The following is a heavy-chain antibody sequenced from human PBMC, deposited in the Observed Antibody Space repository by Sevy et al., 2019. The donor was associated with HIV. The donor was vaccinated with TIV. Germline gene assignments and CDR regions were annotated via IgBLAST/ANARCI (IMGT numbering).Heavy chain of an antibody. J-gene: IGHJ6*02. CDR2: ISYDGNN. V-gene: IGHV3-30*03. D-gene: IGHD3-16*01. CDR3: ARDGSSGGLFLKDYYYFGMDV. CDR1: GFTFSSYA. Sequence: GGSLRLSCAASGFTFSSYAMHWVRQAPGKGLERVAVISYDGNNKYADSVKGRFTISRDNSKNTLYLQMNSLRAEDTAVYYCARDGSSGGLFLKDYYYFGMDVWCQGTTVTVSS.